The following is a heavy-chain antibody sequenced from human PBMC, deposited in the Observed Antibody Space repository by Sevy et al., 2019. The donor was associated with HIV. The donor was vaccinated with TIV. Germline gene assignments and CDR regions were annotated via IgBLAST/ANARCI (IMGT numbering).Heavy chain of an antibody. V-gene: IGHV3-30*18. J-gene: IGHJ4*02. D-gene: IGHD1-1*01. Sequence: GGCLRLSCAASGFTFSVYGMYWVRQIPGKGLEWVAFISFDGSDKKYVASVRGRFTISRDDSKNTLYLQMRSLRSADTALYYCAKDLAPTTPALYFDDWGQGSLVTVSS. CDR2: ISFDGSDK. CDR3: AKDLAPTTPALYFDD. CDR1: GFTFSVYG.